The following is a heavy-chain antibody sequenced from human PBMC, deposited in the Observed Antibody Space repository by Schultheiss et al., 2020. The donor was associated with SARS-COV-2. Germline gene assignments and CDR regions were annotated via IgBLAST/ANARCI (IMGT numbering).Heavy chain of an antibody. J-gene: IGHJ4*02. CDR2: IYTSGST. CDR3: ARAQAAAGTGGFDY. D-gene: IGHD6-13*01. V-gene: IGHV4-61*02. Sequence: SQTLSLTCTVSGGSISSSSYYWSWIRQPAGKGLEWIGRIYTSGSTNYNPSLKSRVTMSVDTSKNQFSLKLSSVTAADTAVYYCARAQAAAGTGGFDYWGQGTLVTVSS. CDR1: GGSISSSSYY.